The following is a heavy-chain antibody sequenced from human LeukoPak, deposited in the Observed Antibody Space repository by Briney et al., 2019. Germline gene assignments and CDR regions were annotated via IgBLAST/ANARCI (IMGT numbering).Heavy chain of an antibody. J-gene: IGHJ2*01. D-gene: IGHD7-27*01. Sequence: ASVKVSCKPSGYTFSGFYIHWVRQAPGQGLEWMGWISPNSGGTDYAQRFQGRATMTRDTSISTAYMELSSLRSDDTAVYYCAVQPWGSGNNWYFDLWGRGTLVTVSS. CDR1: GYTFSGFY. CDR3: AVQPWGSGNNWYFDL. CDR2: ISPNSGGT. V-gene: IGHV1-2*02.